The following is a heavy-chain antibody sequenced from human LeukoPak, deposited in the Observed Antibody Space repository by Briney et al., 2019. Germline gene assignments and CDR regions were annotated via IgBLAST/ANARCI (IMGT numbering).Heavy chain of an antibody. V-gene: IGHV4-39*01. Sequence: SETLSLTCTVSGGSLSSSSYYWGWIRQPPGTGLEWLGSIYYSGSTYSNPSLQSRVTISVDTSKNQCSLKLNSVTAADTAVYYCASFYCSGGSCYQYYSYYYMDVWGKGTTVTISS. CDR1: GGSLSSSSYY. CDR3: ASFYCSGGSCYQYYSYYYMDV. CDR2: IYYSGST. D-gene: IGHD2-15*01. J-gene: IGHJ6*03.